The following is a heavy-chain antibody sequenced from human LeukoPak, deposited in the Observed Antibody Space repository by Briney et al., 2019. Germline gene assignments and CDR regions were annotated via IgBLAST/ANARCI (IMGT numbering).Heavy chain of an antibody. Sequence: SETLFLTCSVSGASISSYYWIWIRQPAGRGLEWIGRIYSGVSTNYNPSLKSRVTMSVDTSKNQFSLKLSSVTAADTAVYYCARDIRDDFWSGYKKAIYFDYWGQGTLVTVSS. CDR3: ARDIRDDFWSGYKKAIYFDY. CDR1: GASISSYY. J-gene: IGHJ4*02. D-gene: IGHD3-3*01. V-gene: IGHV4-4*07. CDR2: IYSGVST.